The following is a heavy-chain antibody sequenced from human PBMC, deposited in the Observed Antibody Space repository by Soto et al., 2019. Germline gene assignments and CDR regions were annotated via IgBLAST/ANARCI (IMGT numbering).Heavy chain of an antibody. CDR2: ISAYNGNT. CDR3: ARDRKIQSGYYYYYYGMDV. J-gene: IGHJ6*02. V-gene: IGHV1-18*04. Sequence: ASVKVSCKASGYTFTSYGISWVRQAPGQGLEWMGWISAYNGNTNYAQKLQGRVTMTTDTSTSTAYMELRSLRSDDTAVYYCARDRKIQSGYYYYYYGMDVWGQGTTVTVS. CDR1: GYTFTSYG.